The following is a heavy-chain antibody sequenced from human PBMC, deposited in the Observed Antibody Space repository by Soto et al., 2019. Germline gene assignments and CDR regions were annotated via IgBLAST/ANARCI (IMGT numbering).Heavy chain of an antibody. CDR2: IYPGDSDT. CDR1: GYTFSGYW. D-gene: IGHD3-22*01. Sequence: GESLKISCGASGYTFSGYWIGWVRQLPGKGLEWMGIIYPGDSDTRYSPSFQGQVTISADKSLSAAYLQWSTLKASDTAMYYCTRGAYYDSSGLVDGIWGPGTLVTVSS. V-gene: IGHV5-51*01. J-gene: IGHJ3*02. CDR3: TRGAYYDSSGLVDGI.